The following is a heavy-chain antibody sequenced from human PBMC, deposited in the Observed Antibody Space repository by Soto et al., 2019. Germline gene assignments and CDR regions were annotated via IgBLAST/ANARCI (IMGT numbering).Heavy chain of an antibody. CDR2: ITHSGST. V-gene: IGHV4-34*01. D-gene: IGHD3-10*02. CDR1: GGSFSGYY. Sequence: SETLSLTCAVYGGSFSGYYWTWIRQPPGKGLEWIGGITHSGSTNYNPSLKSRVTISVDTSKNQFSLNLNSVTAADTAVYYCARSSVRGWSYWGQGTLVTVSS. CDR3: ARSSVRGWSY. J-gene: IGHJ4*02.